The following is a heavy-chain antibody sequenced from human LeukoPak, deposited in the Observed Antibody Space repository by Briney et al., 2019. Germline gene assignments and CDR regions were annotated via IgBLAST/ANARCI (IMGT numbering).Heavy chain of an antibody. CDR2: FDPEDGET. J-gene: IGHJ5*02. Sequence: RGASVKVSCKVSGYTLTELSMHWVRQAPGKGLEWMGGFDPEDGETIYAQKFQGRVTMTEDTSTDTAYMELSSLRSEDTAVYYCATGKDYGDYVDWFDPWGQGTLVTVSS. CDR1: GYTLTELS. D-gene: IGHD4-17*01. V-gene: IGHV1-24*01. CDR3: ATGKDYGDYVDWFDP.